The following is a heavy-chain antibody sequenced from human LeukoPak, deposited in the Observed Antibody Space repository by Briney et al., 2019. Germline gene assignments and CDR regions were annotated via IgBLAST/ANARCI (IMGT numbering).Heavy chain of an antibody. D-gene: IGHD3-9*01. J-gene: IGHJ4*02. V-gene: IGHV4-34*01. Sequence: SETLSLTCAVYGGSFSGYYWSWIRQPPGKGLEWIGEINNSGSTNYNPSLKSRVTISVDTSKNQFSLKLSSVTAADTAVYYCARADYDILTGYVWGQGTLVTVSS. CDR3: ARADYDILTGYV. CDR1: GGSFSGYY. CDR2: INNSGST.